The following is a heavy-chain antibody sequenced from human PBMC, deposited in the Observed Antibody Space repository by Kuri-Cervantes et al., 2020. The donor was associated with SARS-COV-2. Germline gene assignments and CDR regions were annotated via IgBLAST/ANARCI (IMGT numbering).Heavy chain of an antibody. J-gene: IGHJ6*02. CDR2: IDPSDSYT. V-gene: IGHV5-10-1*01. CDR1: GYSFTSYW. CDR3: ARRLEPTYYYDSSGYYYVFYYYGMDV. Sequence: CKGSGYSFTSYWISWVRQMPGKGLEWMGRIDPSDSYTNYSPSFQGHVTISADKSISTAYLQWSSLKASDTAMYYCARRLEPTYYYDSSGYYYVFYYYGMDVWGQGTTVTVSS. D-gene: IGHD3-22*01.